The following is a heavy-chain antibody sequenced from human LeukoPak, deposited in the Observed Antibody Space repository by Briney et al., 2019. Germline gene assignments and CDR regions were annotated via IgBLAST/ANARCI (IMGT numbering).Heavy chain of an antibody. Sequence: GGSLRLSCAASGFTFSTFAMIWVRQPPGKGLEWVSSIFPSGGEIHYADSVRGRFTISRDNSKSTLSLQMNSLRAEDTAVYYCAREVSYYYDSSGYTPWGQGTLVTVSS. CDR2: IFPSGGEI. J-gene: IGHJ5*02. CDR1: GFTFSTFA. CDR3: AREVSYYYDSSGYTP. V-gene: IGHV3-23*01. D-gene: IGHD3-22*01.